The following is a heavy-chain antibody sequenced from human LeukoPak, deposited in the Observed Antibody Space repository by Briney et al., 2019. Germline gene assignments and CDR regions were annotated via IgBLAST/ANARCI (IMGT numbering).Heavy chain of an antibody. D-gene: IGHD1-26*01. CDR3: ARAGTVLGAEFDY. J-gene: IGHJ4*02. Sequence: SETLSLTCTVSGGSISRGDYYWSWIRQPPGKGLEWIGYIYYSGSTYYNPSLKSRVTISVDTSKNQFSLKLTSVTAADTAVYYCARAGTVLGAEFDYWGQGTLVTVSS. V-gene: IGHV4-30-4*02. CDR2: IYYSGST. CDR1: GGSISRGDYY.